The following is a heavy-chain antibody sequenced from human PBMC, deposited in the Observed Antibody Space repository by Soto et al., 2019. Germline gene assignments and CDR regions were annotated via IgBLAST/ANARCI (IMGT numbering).Heavy chain of an antibody. D-gene: IGHD6-13*01. V-gene: IGHV4-59*01. CDR3: ARDAAARRGAFDI. J-gene: IGHJ3*02. CDR2: IYYSGST. CDR1: GGSISSYY. Sequence: PSETLSLTCTVSGGSISSYYWSWIRQPPGKGLEWIGYIYYSGSTNYNPSLKSRVTISVDTSKNQFSLKLSSVTAADTAVYYCARDAAARRGAFDIWGQGTMVTVSS.